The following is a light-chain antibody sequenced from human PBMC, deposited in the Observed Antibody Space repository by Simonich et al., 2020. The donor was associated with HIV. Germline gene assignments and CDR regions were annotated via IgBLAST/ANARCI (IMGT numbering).Light chain of an antibody. V-gene: IGKV1-5*03. CDR1: QSISNW. CDR2: KAS. J-gene: IGKJ1*01. Sequence: DIQMTQSPSTLSASVGDIVTITCRASQSISNWLAWYQQKPGKAPKVLIYKASSLESGVPSRFSGSGSGTEFTLTISSLQPDDFATYFCQQYSNYSRTFGQGTKVDIK. CDR3: QQYSNYSRT.